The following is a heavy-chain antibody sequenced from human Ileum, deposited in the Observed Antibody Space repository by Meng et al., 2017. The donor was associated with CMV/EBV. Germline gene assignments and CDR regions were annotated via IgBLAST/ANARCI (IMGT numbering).Heavy chain of an antibody. J-gene: IGHJ4*02. CDR2: ISAYNGKT. D-gene: IGHD3-22*01. V-gene: IGHV1-18*01. Sequence: ASVKVSCKASGYTFTSYGLNWVRQAPGQGLEWMGWISAYNGKTNYAQKVQGRVTMTTDTSTNAGYMELRSLRSDDTAVYYCARTGYFYDNSGYSPSEHWGQGTLVTVSS. CDR3: ARTGYFYDNSGYSPSEH. CDR1: GYTFTSYG.